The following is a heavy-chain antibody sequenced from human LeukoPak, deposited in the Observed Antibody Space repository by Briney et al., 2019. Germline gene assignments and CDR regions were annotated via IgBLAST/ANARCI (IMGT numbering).Heavy chain of an antibody. Sequence: SVRVSCTASGFTFTNSAMRWVRQARGQGLEWIGWIVVASGNTKYAQKFQERVTITRDMSTSTAYMELSSLSPEDTAVYYCAAAPIEMQQRGFDYWGQGTLVTVSS. CDR2: IVVASGNT. D-gene: IGHD5-24*01. CDR3: AAAPIEMQQRGFDY. CDR1: GFTFTNSA. V-gene: IGHV1-58*02. J-gene: IGHJ4*02.